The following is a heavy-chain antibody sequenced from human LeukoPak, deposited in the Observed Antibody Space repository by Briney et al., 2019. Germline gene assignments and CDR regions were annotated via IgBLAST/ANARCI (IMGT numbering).Heavy chain of an antibody. CDR3: AKDTLRIAVAGTYYYYGMDV. CDR1: GGSISSYY. Sequence: SETLSLTCTVSGGSISSYYWSCIRQPPGKGLELIGYIYYSGSTNYNPSLKSRVTISVDTPKNQFSLKLSSVTAADTAVYYCAKDTLRIAVAGTYYYYGMDVWGQGTTVTVSS. CDR2: IYYSGST. V-gene: IGHV4-59*12. J-gene: IGHJ6*02. D-gene: IGHD6-19*01.